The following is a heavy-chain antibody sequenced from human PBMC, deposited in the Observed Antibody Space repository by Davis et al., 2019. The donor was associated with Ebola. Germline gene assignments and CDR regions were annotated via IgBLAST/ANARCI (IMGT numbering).Heavy chain of an antibody. CDR3: ARGKYCSGGSCYHNWFDP. CDR1: GGSISSYY. J-gene: IGHJ5*02. CDR2: IYYSGST. V-gene: IGHV4-59*12. D-gene: IGHD2-15*01. Sequence: MPSETLSLTCTVSGGSISSYYWSWIRQPPGKGLEWIGYIYYSGSTNYNPSLKSRVTISVDTSKNQFSLQLNSVTPEDTAVYYCARGKYCSGGSCYHNWFDPWGQGTLVTVSS.